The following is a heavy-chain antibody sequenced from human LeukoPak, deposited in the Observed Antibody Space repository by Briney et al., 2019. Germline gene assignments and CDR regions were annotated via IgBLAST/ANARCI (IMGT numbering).Heavy chain of an antibody. V-gene: IGHV4-59*01. J-gene: IGHJ4*02. CDR1: GGSISSYY. CDR2: IYYSGST. Sequence: SETLSLTCTVSGGSISSYYWSWIRQPPGKGREGIPHIYYSGSTNYSPSLRSRVTISVDASKNQCSLGLTSVTAADTAVYYCARGVWSSGWSAYYFDYWGQGTLVTVSS. CDR3: ARGVWSSGWSAYYFDY. D-gene: IGHD6-19*01.